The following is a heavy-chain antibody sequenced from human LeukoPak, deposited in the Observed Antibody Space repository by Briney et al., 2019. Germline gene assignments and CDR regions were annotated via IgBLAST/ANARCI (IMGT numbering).Heavy chain of an antibody. CDR2: INAGNGNT. CDR1: GYTFTSYA. J-gene: IGHJ6*02. D-gene: IGHD4-23*01. CDR3: ARDYVTVVTQDYYYGMDV. V-gene: IGHV1-3*01. Sequence: ASVKVSCKASGYTFTSYAMHWVRQAPGQRLEWMGWINAGNGNTKYSQKFQGRVTITRDTSASTAYMELSSLRSEDTAVYYCARDYVTVVTQDYYYGMDVWGQGTTVTVSS.